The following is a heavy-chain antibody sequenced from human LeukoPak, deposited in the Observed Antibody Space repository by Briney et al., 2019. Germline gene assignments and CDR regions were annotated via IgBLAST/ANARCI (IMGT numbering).Heavy chain of an antibody. Sequence: GASVKVSCKASGGTFSSYAISWVRQAPGQGLEWMGGIIPIFGTANYAQKFQGRVTITADESTSTAYMELSSLRSEDTAVYYCAGCSEHSGYCYYFDYWGQGTLVTVSS. D-gene: IGHD3-22*01. V-gene: IGHV1-69*13. CDR2: IIPIFGTA. CDR1: GGTFSSYA. J-gene: IGHJ4*02. CDR3: AGCSEHSGYCYYFDY.